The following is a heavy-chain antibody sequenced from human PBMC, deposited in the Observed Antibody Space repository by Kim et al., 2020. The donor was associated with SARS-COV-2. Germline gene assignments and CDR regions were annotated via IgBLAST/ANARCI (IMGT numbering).Heavy chain of an antibody. V-gene: IGHV4-34*01. D-gene: IGHD3-10*01. CDR2: INHSGST. CDR3: ARFRDYYGSGSYLLDY. Sequence: SETLSLTCAVYGGSFSGYYWSWIRQPPGKGLEWIGEINHSGSTNYNPSLKSRVTISVDTSKNQFSLKLSSVTAADTAVYYCARFRDYYGSGSYLLDYWGQGTLVTVSS. CDR1: GGSFSGYY. J-gene: IGHJ4*02.